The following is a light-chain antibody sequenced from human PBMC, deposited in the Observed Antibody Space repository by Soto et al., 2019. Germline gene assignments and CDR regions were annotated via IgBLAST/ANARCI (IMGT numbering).Light chain of an antibody. CDR3: SSYTSSSAVV. CDR2: GVS. CDR1: SSDVGGYKF. J-gene: IGLJ3*02. V-gene: IGLV2-14*01. Sequence: QPALTQPASVSGSPGQSITISCTGTSSDVGGYKFVSWYQQHPGKAPKLMIYGVSNRPSGVSDRFSGSKSGNTASLTISGLQAEDEADYYCSSYTSSSAVVFGGGTKLTVL.